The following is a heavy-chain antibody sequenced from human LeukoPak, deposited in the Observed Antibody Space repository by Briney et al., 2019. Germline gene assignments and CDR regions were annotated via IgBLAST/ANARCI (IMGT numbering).Heavy chain of an antibody. D-gene: IGHD2-2*01. Sequence: PGESLKISCRGSGYSFTTYWIGWVRQMPGKGLEWMGIIYPGDSDTRYTPSFQGQVTMSADKSINTAYLQWSSLRASDNAMYYCARRQGCSSSSCPPDYWGQGTLVTVSP. CDR1: GYSFTTYW. CDR2: IYPGDSDT. V-gene: IGHV5-51*01. CDR3: ARRQGCSSSSCPPDY. J-gene: IGHJ4*02.